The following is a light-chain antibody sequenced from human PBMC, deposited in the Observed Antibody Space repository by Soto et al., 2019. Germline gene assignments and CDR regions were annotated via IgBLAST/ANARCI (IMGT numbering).Light chain of an antibody. V-gene: IGKV1-27*01. CDR3: QKYNSAPQT. J-gene: IGKJ1*01. CDR1: QGISNY. CDR2: AAS. Sequence: DVQMTQSPSSLSVSVGDRVTITCRARQGISNYLAWYQQKPGKVPKLLIYAASTLQSGVPSRFSGSGSGTDITLTISSLQPEDVATYYCQKYNSAPQTFGQGTKVEIK.